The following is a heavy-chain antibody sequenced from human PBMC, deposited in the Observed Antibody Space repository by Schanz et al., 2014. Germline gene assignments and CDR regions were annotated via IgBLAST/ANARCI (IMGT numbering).Heavy chain of an antibody. CDR1: GFTFTTHS. CDR3: AKGLYYDNTGGGFDY. Sequence: EVQLLDSGGGLVQPGGSLRLSCAASGFTFTTHSMTWVRQAPGKGLEWVSGISGSGGSTYYADSVKGRFTISRDNSKTPLSLQMNSLRAEDPAVYSCAKGLYYDNTGGGFDYWGQGTLVTVSS. D-gene: IGHD3-16*01. CDR2: ISGSGGST. V-gene: IGHV3-23*01. J-gene: IGHJ4*02.